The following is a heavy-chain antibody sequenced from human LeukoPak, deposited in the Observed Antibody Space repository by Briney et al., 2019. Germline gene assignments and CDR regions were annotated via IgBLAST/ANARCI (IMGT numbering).Heavy chain of an antibody. CDR1: GYTFTGYY. D-gene: IGHD2-15*01. CDR3: ARDEFYCSGGSCYSDIDY. J-gene: IGHJ4*02. CDR2: INPNSGGT. V-gene: IGHV1-2*06. Sequence: ASVKVSCKASGYTFTGYYMHWVRQAPGQGLEWMGRINPNSGGTNYAQKFQGRVTMTRDTSISTAYKELSRLRSDDTAVYYCARDEFYCSGGSCYSDIDYWGQGTLVTVSS.